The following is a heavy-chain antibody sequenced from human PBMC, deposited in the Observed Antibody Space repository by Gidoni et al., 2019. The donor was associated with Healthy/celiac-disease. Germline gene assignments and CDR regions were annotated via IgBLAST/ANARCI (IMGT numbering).Heavy chain of an antibody. V-gene: IGHV3-21*01. CDR3: ASFGWFGARDAFDI. Sequence: EVQLVESGGGLVKPGGSLSLSWAASGFPFSSYSMNWVRQAPGKGLEWVSSISSSSSYIYYADSVKGRFTISRDNAKNSLYLQMNSLRAEDTAVYYCASFGWFGARDAFDIWGQGTMVTVSS. D-gene: IGHD3-10*01. CDR1: GFPFSSYS. J-gene: IGHJ3*02. CDR2: ISSSSSYI.